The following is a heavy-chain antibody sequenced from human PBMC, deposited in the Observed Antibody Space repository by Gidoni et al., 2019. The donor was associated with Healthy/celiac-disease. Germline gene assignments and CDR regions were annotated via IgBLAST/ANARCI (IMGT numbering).Heavy chain of an antibody. J-gene: IGHJ4*02. D-gene: IGHD5-12*01. V-gene: IGHV3-73*02. CDR3: TRQPPHGATLDY. Sequence: EVQLVESGGGLVQPGGSLKLSCAASGFTFSGSAMHWVRPASGKGLEWVGRIRSKANSYATAYGESVKGRFTIYRDDSKNTAYLQMNSLKTEDTAVYYCTRQPPHGATLDYWGQGTLVTVSS. CDR1: GFTFSGSA. CDR2: IRSKANSYAT.